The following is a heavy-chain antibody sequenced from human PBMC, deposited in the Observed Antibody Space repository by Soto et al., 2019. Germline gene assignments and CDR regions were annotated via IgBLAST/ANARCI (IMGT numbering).Heavy chain of an antibody. D-gene: IGHD3-16*01. Sequence: PGGSLRLSCAASGFTFSSYEMNWVRQAPGQGLEWVSYITSKSTTIKYADSVKGRFTVSRDNAKNSLYLQLNSLRDEDTAVYYCAREMGACSDSSCYPGPYDSWGQGTLVTVSS. J-gene: IGHJ5*02. V-gene: IGHV3-48*02. CDR2: ITSKSTTI. CDR3: AREMGACSDSSCYPGPYDS. CDR1: GFTFSSYE.